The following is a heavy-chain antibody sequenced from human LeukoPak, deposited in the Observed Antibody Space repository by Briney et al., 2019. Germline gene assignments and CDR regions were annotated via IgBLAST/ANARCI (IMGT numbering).Heavy chain of an antibody. D-gene: IGHD3-22*01. J-gene: IGHJ3*02. CDR1: GGSITSGDYY. CDR2: IYNSGST. V-gene: IGHV4-30-4*01. Sequence: KSSETLSLTCTVSGGSITSGDYYWSWIRQPPGKGLEWIGYIYNSGSTYYNPSLKSRVTISVDTSKKQSSLKLSSVTAADTAVYYCAKTQTMMGAFDIWGQGTKVTVSS. CDR3: AKTQTMMGAFDI.